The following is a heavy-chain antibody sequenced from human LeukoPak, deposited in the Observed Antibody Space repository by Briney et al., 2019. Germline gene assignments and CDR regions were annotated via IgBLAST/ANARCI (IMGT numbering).Heavy chain of an antibody. CDR2: VYPSNSET. V-gene: IGHV5-51*01. Sequence: GESLKISCKVSGYRFTDYWIAWVRQMPGKGLEWMGIVYPSNSETRYSPSFQGQVTISADKSISTGYLQWSSLKASDTAMYFCARHRYSGSDTQGFDYWGQGTLVTVSS. CDR3: ARHRYSGSDTQGFDY. D-gene: IGHD5-12*01. J-gene: IGHJ4*02. CDR1: GYRFTDYW.